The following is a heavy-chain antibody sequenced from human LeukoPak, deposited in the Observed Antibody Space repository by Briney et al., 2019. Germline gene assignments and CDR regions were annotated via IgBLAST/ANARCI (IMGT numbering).Heavy chain of an antibody. V-gene: IGHV1-69*05. CDR3: ASRGLEENGFDP. CDR1: GGTFSSYA. J-gene: IGHJ5*02. D-gene: IGHD3/OR15-3a*01. Sequence: SVKVSCKASGGTFSSYAISWVRQAPGQGLEWMGRIIPIFGTANYAQKFQGRVTITTDESTSTAYMELSSLRSEDTAVYYCASRGLEENGFDPWGQGTLVTVSS. CDR2: IIPIFGTA.